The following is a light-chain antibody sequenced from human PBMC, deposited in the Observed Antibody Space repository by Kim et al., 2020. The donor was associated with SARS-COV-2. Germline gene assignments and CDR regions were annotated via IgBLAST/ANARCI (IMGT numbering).Light chain of an antibody. V-gene: IGLV2-11*01. CDR3: CSYGGSHILA. J-gene: IGLJ3*02. CDR1: TTDVTDYNY. Sequence: QSALAQPRSVSGSPGQSVTISCTGTTTDVTDYNYVSWYQHHPGKAPKLIIFDVNRRPSGVPDRFSGSKSGDTASLTISGLQAEDEADYSCCSYGGSHILAFGGGTQLTVL. CDR2: DVN.